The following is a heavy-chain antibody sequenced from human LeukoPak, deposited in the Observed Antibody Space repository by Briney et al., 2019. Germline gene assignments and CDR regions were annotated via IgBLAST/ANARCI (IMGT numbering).Heavy chain of an antibody. CDR1: GGSISSGGYY. CDR2: IYYTGVT. D-gene: IGHD2-15*01. CDR3: ARENCSGGSRPGFLEY. J-gene: IGHJ4*02. V-gene: IGHV4-31*03. Sequence: PSQTLSLTCTVSGGSISSGGYYWSWIRQHPGKGLEWIGYIYYTGVTHYSSSLKSRVTISVDKSKNQFSLKLSSVTAADTAVYYCARENCSGGSRPGFLEYWGQGTLVTVSS.